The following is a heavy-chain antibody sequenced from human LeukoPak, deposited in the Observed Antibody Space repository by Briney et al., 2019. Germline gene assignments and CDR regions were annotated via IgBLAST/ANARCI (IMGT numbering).Heavy chain of an antibody. CDR3: ARDCAVTTAFDI. J-gene: IGHJ3*02. CDR1: GYTFTSYD. V-gene: IGHV1-8*01. D-gene: IGHD4-17*01. CDR2: MNPNSGNT. Sequence: GASVKVSCKASGYTFTSYDINWVRQATGQGLEWMGWMNPNSGNTGYAQKFQGRVTMTRNTSISTAYMELSSLRSEDTAVYYCARDCAVTTAFDIWGQGTMVTVSS.